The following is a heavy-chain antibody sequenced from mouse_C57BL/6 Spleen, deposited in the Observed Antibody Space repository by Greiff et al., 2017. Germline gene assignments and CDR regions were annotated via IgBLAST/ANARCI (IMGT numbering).Heavy chain of an antibody. Sequence: EVQLVESGGGLVKPGGSLKLSCAASGFTFSSYAMSWVRQTPEKRLEWVATISDGGSYTYYPDNVKGRFTISRDNAKNNLYLQMSHLKSEETAMYYCARDTDGYDADWYFDVWGTGTTVTVSS. CDR1: GFTFSSYA. J-gene: IGHJ1*03. CDR3: ARDTDGYDADWYFDV. D-gene: IGHD2-2*01. V-gene: IGHV5-4*01. CDR2: ISDGGSYT.